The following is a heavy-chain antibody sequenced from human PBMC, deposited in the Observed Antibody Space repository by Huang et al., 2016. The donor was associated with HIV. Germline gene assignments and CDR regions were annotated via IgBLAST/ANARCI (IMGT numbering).Heavy chain of an antibody. CDR3: ARDRGYGDYERLDY. CDR2: ISGYNGTT. J-gene: IGHJ4*02. Sequence: QVQLVHSGAAVKKPGATVKVSCKRSGYTFTNYAISWVRQAPGPGLEWMEWISGYNGTTNYAKKLQGRVTMTTDTSTSTAYMDLRILRSDDTAVYYFARDRGYGDYERLDYWGQVTLVTVSS. V-gene: IGHV1-18*01. CDR1: GYTFTNYA. D-gene: IGHD4-17*01.